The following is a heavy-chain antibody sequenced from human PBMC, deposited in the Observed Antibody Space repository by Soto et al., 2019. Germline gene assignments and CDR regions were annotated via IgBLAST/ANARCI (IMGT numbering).Heavy chain of an antibody. CDR3: AREYGIGGAAFDI. J-gene: IGHJ3*02. V-gene: IGHV3-66*01. CDR2: IYSGGST. CDR1: GFTFSDYA. D-gene: IGHD2-15*01. Sequence: PGGSLRLSCAASGFTFSDYAMHWVRQAPGKGLEWVSVIYSGGSTYYADSVKGRFTISRDNSKNTLYLQMNSLRAEDTAVYYCAREYGIGGAAFDIWGQGTMVTVSS.